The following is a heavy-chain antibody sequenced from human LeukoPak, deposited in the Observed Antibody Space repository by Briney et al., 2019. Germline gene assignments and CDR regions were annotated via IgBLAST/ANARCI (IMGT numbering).Heavy chain of an antibody. CDR3: ARAGSTYIDY. CDR1: GFTFSSSW. V-gene: IGHV3-74*01. J-gene: IGHJ4*02. Sequence: GGSLRLSCAASGFTFSSSWMHWVRQAPGKGLVWVSRIDSDGSRISYADSVKGRFTISRDNAKNTLYLQMNSLRAEDMALYYCARAGSTYIDYWGQGTLVTVSS. D-gene: IGHD3-10*01. CDR2: IDSDGSRI.